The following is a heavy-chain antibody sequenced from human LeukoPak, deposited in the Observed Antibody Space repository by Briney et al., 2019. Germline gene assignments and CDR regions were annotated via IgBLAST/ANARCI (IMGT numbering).Heavy chain of an antibody. CDR3: ATESGTYSGTCFDY. Sequence: AGGSLRLSCAASGFTFSSYSMNWVRQAPGKGLEWVSSISSSSSYIYYADSVKGRFTISRDNAKNSLYLQMNSLRAEDTAVYYCATESGTYSGTCFDYWGQGNLVTVSS. D-gene: IGHD1-26*01. CDR1: GFTFSSYS. V-gene: IGHV3-21*01. J-gene: IGHJ4*02. CDR2: ISSSSSYI.